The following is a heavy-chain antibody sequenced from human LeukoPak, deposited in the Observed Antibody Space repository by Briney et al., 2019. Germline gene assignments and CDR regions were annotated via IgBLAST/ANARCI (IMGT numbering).Heavy chain of an antibody. J-gene: IGHJ3*02. CDR3: ARLVAGIVDAFDI. CDR1: GYSFTSHW. D-gene: IGHD6-19*01. V-gene: IGHV5-51*01. CDR2: IYPGDSDT. Sequence: GESLKISCKGSGYSFTSHWIGWVRQMPGKGLEWMGIIYPGDSDTRYSPSFQGQVTISADKSISIAYLQWSSLKASDTAMYYCARLVAGIVDAFDIWGQGTMVTVSS.